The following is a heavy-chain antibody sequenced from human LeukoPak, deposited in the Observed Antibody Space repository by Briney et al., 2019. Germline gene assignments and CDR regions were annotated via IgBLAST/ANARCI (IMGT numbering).Heavy chain of an antibody. V-gene: IGHV1-46*01. Sequence: ASVKVSCKASGYTFTSYYMHWVRQAPGQGLEWMGIINPSGGSTSYAQKFQGRVTMTRDTSTSTVYMELSSLRSEDTAVYYCARDRGQWPVRGRFDLWGQGTLVTVSS. CDR2: INPSGGST. CDR3: ARDRGQWPVRGRFDL. J-gene: IGHJ5*02. CDR1: GYTFTSYY. D-gene: IGHD6-19*01.